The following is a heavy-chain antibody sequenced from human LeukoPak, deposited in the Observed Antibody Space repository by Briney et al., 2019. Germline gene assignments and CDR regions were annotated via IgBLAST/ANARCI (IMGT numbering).Heavy chain of an antibody. CDR3: ARDAEGIAVAGKRGDFDY. D-gene: IGHD6-19*01. Sequence: ASVKVSCKASGYTFTSYYMHWVRQAPGQGLQWMGIINPSGGSTSYAQKFQGRVTMTRDTSTRTVYMELSSLRSEDTAVYYCARDAEGIAVAGKRGDFDYWGQGTLVTVSS. J-gene: IGHJ4*02. CDR1: GYTFTSYY. CDR2: INPSGGST. V-gene: IGHV1-46*01.